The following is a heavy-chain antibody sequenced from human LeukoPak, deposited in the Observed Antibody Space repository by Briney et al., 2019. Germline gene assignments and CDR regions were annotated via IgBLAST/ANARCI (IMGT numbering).Heavy chain of an antibody. CDR1: QFSISYDW. CDR2: IKEDGRDI. CDR3: VRGSDWFFGL. D-gene: IGHD6-19*01. V-gene: IGHV3-7*01. Sequence: PGGSLRLSCAASQFSISYDWMHWVRQAPGKGLEWVASIKEDGRDIHYLDSVKGRFSISRDNAKNSLYLEMNTLRAEDTAVYYCVRGSDWFFGLWGQGSLVTVSS. J-gene: IGHJ4*02.